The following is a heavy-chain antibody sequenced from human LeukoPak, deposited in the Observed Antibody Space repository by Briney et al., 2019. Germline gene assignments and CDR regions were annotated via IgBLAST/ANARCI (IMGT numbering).Heavy chain of an antibody. CDR3: AKDYASTVTTLGAFDY. D-gene: IGHD4-17*01. J-gene: IGHJ4*02. CDR2: ISWNSGSV. CDR1: GFTFYDYA. V-gene: IGHV3-9*03. Sequence: GGSLRLSCAASGFTFYDYAMHWVRQAPGKGLEWVSGISWNSGSVGYADSVKGRFTISRDNAKNSLYLQMNSLRAEDMALYYCAKDYASTVTTLGAFDYWGQGTLVTVSS.